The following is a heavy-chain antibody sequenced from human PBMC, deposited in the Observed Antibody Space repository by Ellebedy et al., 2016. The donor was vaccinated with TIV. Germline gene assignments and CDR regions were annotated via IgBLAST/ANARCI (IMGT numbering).Heavy chain of an antibody. CDR2: ISPYNGNT. D-gene: IGHD2-2*01. CDR1: GYTFTSYG. V-gene: IGHV1-18*01. J-gene: IGHJ4*02. Sequence: AASVKVSCKASGYTFTSYGISWVRQAPGQRLEWMGWISPYNGNTNYVQKLQGRVTMTTDTSTRTAYMELRSLRSDDTAVYYCARQGKYCTSMSCYADYWGQGTLVTVS. CDR3: ARQGKYCTSMSCYADY.